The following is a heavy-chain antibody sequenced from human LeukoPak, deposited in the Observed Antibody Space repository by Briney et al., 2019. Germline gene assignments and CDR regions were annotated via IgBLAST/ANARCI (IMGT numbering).Heavy chain of an antibody. J-gene: IGHJ4*02. CDR1: GGSISSSSYY. V-gene: IGHV4-39*01. Sequence: SETLSLTCTVSGGSISSSSYYWGWIRQPPGKGLEWIGSIYYSGSTYYNPSLKSRVTISVDTSKNQFSLKLSSVTAADTAVYYCARAEQQLAFVYWGQGTLVTVS. CDR3: ARAEQQLAFVY. CDR2: IYYSGST. D-gene: IGHD6-13*01.